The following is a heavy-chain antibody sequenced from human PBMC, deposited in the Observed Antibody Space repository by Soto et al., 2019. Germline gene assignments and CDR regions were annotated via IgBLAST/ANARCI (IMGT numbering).Heavy chain of an antibody. D-gene: IGHD5-12*01. V-gene: IGHV2-26*03. CDR3: VGLNADSGSNYYAMDV. J-gene: IGHJ6*02. CDR2: LFSDAER. CDR1: GFSLTTGRMG. Sequence: QVTLKESGPVLVQPTETLTLTCTISGFSLTTGRMGVSWIRQPPGKALEWLAHLFSDAERSYRTSLQSRLNLYEGASGAQVVLTMTNTDPVDTGTYFCVGLNADSGSNYYAMDVWGQGAAVTVSS.